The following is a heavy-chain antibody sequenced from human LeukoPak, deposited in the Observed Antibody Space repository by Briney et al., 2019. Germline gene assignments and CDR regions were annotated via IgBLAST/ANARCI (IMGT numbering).Heavy chain of an antibody. CDR1: GGSISSSSYY. V-gene: IGHV4-39*01. J-gene: IGHJ4*02. Sequence: SETLSLTCTVSGGSISSSSYYWGWIRQPPGKGLEWIGSIYYSGSTYYNPSLKSRVTISVDTSKNQFSLKLSSVTAADTAVYYCASPEAYYYDSSGYYQFDYWGQGTLVTVSS. CDR2: IYYSGST. D-gene: IGHD3-22*01. CDR3: ASPEAYYYDSSGYYQFDY.